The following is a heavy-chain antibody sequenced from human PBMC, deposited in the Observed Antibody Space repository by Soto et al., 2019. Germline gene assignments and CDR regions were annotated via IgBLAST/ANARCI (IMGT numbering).Heavy chain of an antibody. Sequence: EVQLVESGGGLVKPGGSLRLSCAASGFTFSTCSMNWVRQAPGKGLEWVSSISSSSSNIYYADSVKGRFTISRDNAKNSQYLQMNSLSADDTAVYYCARDNGYDAATLDYWGQGTLVTVSS. D-gene: IGHD5-12*01. J-gene: IGHJ4*02. CDR2: ISSSSSNI. CDR1: GFTFSTCS. V-gene: IGHV3-21*02. CDR3: ARDNGYDAATLDY.